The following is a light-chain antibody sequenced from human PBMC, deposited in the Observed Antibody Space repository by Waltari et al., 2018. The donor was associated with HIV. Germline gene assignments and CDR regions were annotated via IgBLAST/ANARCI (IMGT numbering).Light chain of an antibody. V-gene: IGLV6-57*01. CDR2: EDN. CDR1: SGSIASTF. J-gene: IGLJ3*02. CDR3: QSYDSSNQWV. Sequence: NFMLAQPHSVSGSPGKTVTMSCTRSSGSIASTFVQWYRQRPDSSPTIVIYEDNQRPSGVTDRFSGSIDSSSNSASLTISGLKTEDEADYYCQSYDSSNQWVFGGGTKLTVL.